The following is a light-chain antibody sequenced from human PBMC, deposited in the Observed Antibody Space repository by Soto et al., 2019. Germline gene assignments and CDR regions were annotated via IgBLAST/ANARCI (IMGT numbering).Light chain of an antibody. J-gene: IGLJ1*01. CDR3: SSYTSSSTYV. CDR2: DVS. Sequence: QSVLTQPASVSGSPGQSITISCTGTSSDVGGYNYVSWYQQHPGKAPKLMIYDVSKRPSGVSNRFSGSKSGNTASLTISGLQDEDEDDYYCSSYTSSSTYVFGTGTKVTVL. V-gene: IGLV2-14*01. CDR1: SSDVGGYNY.